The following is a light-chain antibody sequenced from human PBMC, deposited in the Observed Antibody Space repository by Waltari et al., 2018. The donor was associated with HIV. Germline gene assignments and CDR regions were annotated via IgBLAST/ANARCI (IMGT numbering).Light chain of an antibody. J-gene: IGLJ2*01. V-gene: IGLV3-21*02. CDR2: DDS. CDR3: QVWDSSGDHPVV. CDR1: NIGSKS. Sequence: SYVLTQPPSVSVAPGQTARITCGGNNIGSKSVHWYQQKPGQAPVLVVYDDSDRPSGIPERFSGSNSGNTATLTISRVEVGDEADYYCQVWDSSGDHPVVFGGGTKLTVL.